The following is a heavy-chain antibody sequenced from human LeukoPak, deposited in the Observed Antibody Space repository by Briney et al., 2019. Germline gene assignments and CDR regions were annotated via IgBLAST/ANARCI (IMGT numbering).Heavy chain of an antibody. V-gene: IGHV3-30-3*01. Sequence: GRSLRLSCAASGFTFSSYAMHWVRQAPGKGLEWVAVISYDGSNKYYADSVKGRFTISRDNSKNTLYLQMNSLSAEDTAVYYCARDYPPDWGQGTLVTVSA. CDR2: ISYDGSNK. CDR3: ARDYPPD. CDR1: GFTFSSYA. J-gene: IGHJ4*02.